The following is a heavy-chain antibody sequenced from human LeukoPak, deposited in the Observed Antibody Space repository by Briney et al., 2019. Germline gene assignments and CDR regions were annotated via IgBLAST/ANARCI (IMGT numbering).Heavy chain of an antibody. CDR1: GFTVSNSY. Sequence: GGSLRLSCVASGFTVSNSYMTWVRQTPGKGLEWVAFISGGGMTLYADSVKGRFIISRDYSKDTLHLQMNSLRAEDTAVYYCARERGYYDSSGYYDGGFDYWGQGTLVTVSS. V-gene: IGHV3-53*05. CDR2: ISGGGMT. CDR3: ARERGYYDSSGYYDGGFDY. D-gene: IGHD3-22*01. J-gene: IGHJ4*02.